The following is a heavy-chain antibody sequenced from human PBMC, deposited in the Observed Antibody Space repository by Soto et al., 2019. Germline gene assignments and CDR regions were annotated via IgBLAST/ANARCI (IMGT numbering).Heavy chain of an antibody. CDR2: ITGKTGAT. J-gene: IGHJ4*02. CDR1: GDSFNGYG. Sequence: GSSVKVSCKTSGDSFNGYGVTWVRQAPGQGLEWMGWITGKTGATNYAQELQDRLTMTTDTSTKTVYLEMKSLKSHDTAVYFCAWAKRITGDFDYWGQGTLVRSPQ. V-gene: IGHV1-18*01. CDR3: AWAKRITGDFDY. D-gene: IGHD3-3*01.